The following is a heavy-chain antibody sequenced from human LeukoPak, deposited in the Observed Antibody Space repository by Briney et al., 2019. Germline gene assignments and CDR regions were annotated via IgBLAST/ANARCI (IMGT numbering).Heavy chain of an antibody. D-gene: IGHD2-15*01. CDR3: AKGRRYCSGGSCYRLEGFDH. J-gene: IGHJ4*02. CDR2: IRYDGSNK. Sequence: PGGSLRLSCAASGFTFSSYGMHWVRQAPGKGLEWVAFIRYDGSNKYYADSVKGRFTISRDNSKNTLYLQMNSLRAEDTAVYYCAKGRRYCSGGSCYRLEGFDHWGQGTLVTVSS. CDR1: GFTFSSYG. V-gene: IGHV3-30*02.